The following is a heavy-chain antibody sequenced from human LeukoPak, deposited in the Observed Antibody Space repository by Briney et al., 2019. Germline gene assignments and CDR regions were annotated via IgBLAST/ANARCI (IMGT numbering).Heavy chain of an antibody. D-gene: IGHD3-10*01. V-gene: IGHV3-74*01. J-gene: IGHJ4*02. Sequence: GGSLRLSCAASKFIFSNYWMHWVRQAPGKGLVWVSRINSDGSSTSYADSVKGRFTISRDNSRNTLYLQMNSLRAEDTAVYYCARHLLWFGELSGGFDYWGQGTLVTVSS. CDR1: KFIFSNYW. CDR2: INSDGSST. CDR3: ARHLLWFGELSGGFDY.